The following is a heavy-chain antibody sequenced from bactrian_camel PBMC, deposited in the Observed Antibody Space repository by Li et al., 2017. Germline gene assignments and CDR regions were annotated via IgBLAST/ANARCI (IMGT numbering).Heavy chain of an antibody. Sequence: HVQLVESGGGSVQAGGSLRLSCQASGYTYSSDCVGWFRQAPGKEREGVAAIYTGTGTTYYADSVKGRFTVSRDTAENMVYLQMHSLEPEDTAMCYCAAELNGGRWDSCHTGAYRYWGQGTQVTVS. D-gene: IGHD6*01. CDR1: GYTYSSDC. CDR2: IYTGTGTT. V-gene: IGHV3S1*01. CDR3: AAELNGGRWDSCHTGAYRY. J-gene: IGHJ4*01.